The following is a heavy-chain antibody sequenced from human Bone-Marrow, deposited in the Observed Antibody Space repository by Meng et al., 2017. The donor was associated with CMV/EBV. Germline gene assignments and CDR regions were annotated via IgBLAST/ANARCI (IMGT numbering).Heavy chain of an antibody. Sequence: QFQLVQAGAGVKKAGASVKVSCKASGNTFTSYGISWVRQAPGQGLEWMGWISAYNGNTNYAQKLQGRVTMTTDTSTSTAYMELRSLRSDDTAVYYCARAGGWELLVGDWYFDLWGRGTRVTVSS. V-gene: IGHV1-18*01. J-gene: IGHJ2*01. D-gene: IGHD1-26*01. CDR3: ARAGGWELLVGDWYFDL. CDR1: GNTFTSYG. CDR2: ISAYNGNT.